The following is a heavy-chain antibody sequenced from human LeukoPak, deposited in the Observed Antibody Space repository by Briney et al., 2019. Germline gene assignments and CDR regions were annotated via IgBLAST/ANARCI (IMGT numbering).Heavy chain of an antibody. CDR1: GGSISSYY. Sequence: SETLSLTCTVSGGSISSYYWSWIRQPPGKGLEWIGYIYYSGSTNYNPSLKSRVTISVDTSKNQFSLQLSSVTAADTAVYYCARGTGFDWGDVFDYWGQGTLVTVSS. V-gene: IGHV4-59*12. CDR3: ARGTGFDWGDVFDY. D-gene: IGHD5-12*01. J-gene: IGHJ4*02. CDR2: IYYSGST.